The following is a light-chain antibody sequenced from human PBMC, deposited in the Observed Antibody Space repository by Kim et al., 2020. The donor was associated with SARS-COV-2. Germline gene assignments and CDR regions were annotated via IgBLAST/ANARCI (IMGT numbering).Light chain of an antibody. V-gene: IGKV1D-8*02. CDR1: QNIDRY. J-gene: IGKJ2*01. Sequence: SASPGDKVTITCRLTQNIDRYLAWFQQRTGKAPQLLIYAAYNLHTGAPSRFSGSGSGTDFTLTINPLQSEDSATYFCQQYFDFPYTFGQGTKLEI. CDR2: AAY. CDR3: QQYFDFPYT.